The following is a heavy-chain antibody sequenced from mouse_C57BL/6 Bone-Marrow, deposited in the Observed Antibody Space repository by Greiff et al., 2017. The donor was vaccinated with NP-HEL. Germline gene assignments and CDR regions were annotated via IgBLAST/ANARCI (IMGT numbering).Heavy chain of an antibody. Sequence: QVQLQQPGTELVKPGASEKLSCKASGYTFTSYWMHWVKQRPGQGLEWIGNINPSNGGTNYNEKFKSKATLTVDKSSSTAYMQLSSLTSEDSAVYYCARYGTYYGAFDYWGQGTTLTVSS. D-gene: IGHD1-1*02. V-gene: IGHV1-53*01. CDR2: INPSNGGT. CDR3: ARYGTYYGAFDY. J-gene: IGHJ2*01. CDR1: GYTFTSYW.